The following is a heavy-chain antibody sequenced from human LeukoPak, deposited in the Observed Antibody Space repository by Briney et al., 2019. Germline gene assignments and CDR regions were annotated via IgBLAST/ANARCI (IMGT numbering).Heavy chain of an antibody. CDR3: AKGIISNDDYYYYGMDV. D-gene: IGHD4-11*01. Sequence: GGSLRLSCAASGFTFDDYAMHWVRQAPGKGLEWVSGISWNSGSIGYADSVKGRFTISRDNAKNSLYLQMNSLRAEDTALYYCAKGIISNDDYYYYGMDVWGQGTTVTVSS. CDR2: ISWNSGSI. J-gene: IGHJ6*02. V-gene: IGHV3-9*01. CDR1: GFTFDDYA.